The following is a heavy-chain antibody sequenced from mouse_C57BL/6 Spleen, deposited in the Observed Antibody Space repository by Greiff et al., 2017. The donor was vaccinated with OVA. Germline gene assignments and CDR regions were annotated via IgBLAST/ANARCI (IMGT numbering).Heavy chain of an antibody. CDR1: GYAFSSSW. CDR3: ANYSPFAY. V-gene: IGHV1-82*01. Sequence: QVQLKESGPELVKPGASVKISCKASGYAFSSSWMNWVKQRPGKGLEWIGRIYPGDGDTNYNGKFKGKATLTADKSSSTAYMQLSSLTSEDSAVYFCANYSPFAYWGQGTLVTVSA. J-gene: IGHJ3*01. CDR2: IYPGDGDT. D-gene: IGHD2-12*01.